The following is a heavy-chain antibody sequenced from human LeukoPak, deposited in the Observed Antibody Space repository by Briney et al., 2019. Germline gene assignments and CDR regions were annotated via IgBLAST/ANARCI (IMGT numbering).Heavy chain of an antibody. D-gene: IGHD5-18*01. CDR3: ARDQQTRGYSYGCDY. CDR2: INPSGGST. J-gene: IGHJ4*02. CDR1: GYTFTSYY. Sequence: ASVKVSCKASGYTFTSYYMHWVRQAPGQGLEWMGIINPSGGSTSYAQKFQGGVTMTRDTSTSTVYMELSSLRSEDTAVYYCARDQQTRGYSYGCDYWGQGTLVTVSS. V-gene: IGHV1-46*01.